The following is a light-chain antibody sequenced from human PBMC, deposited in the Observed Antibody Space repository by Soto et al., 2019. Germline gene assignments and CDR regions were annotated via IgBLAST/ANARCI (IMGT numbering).Light chain of an antibody. CDR3: ISYTVSRSYV. CDR2: NVS. Sequence: QAVLTQPASVSGSPGQSITISCSGTSSDIGTYDHVAWFQQLPGKTPKLVIYNVSDRPSGVSYRFSGSKSGNTASLTISGLQADDEADYYCISYTVSRSYVCGTGSKVTVL. V-gene: IGLV2-14*01. J-gene: IGLJ1*01. CDR1: SSDIGTYDH.